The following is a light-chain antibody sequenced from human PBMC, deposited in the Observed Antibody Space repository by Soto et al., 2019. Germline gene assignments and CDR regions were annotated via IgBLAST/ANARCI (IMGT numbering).Light chain of an antibody. CDR2: DAS. CDR3: QQYDNPSIT. CDR1: QDITNF. Sequence: DLQLTQSPSSLSASVGDRVPITCQARQDITNFLNWYQQKPGKAPNLLIYDASNLETGVPARFSGSGSGTDFTLIISSLQPEDIATYYCQQYDNPSITFGQGTRLEIK. V-gene: IGKV1-33*01. J-gene: IGKJ5*01.